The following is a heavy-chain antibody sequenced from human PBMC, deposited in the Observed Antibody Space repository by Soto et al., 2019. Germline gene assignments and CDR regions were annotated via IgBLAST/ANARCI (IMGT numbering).Heavy chain of an antibody. J-gene: IGHJ4*02. D-gene: IGHD3-9*01. V-gene: IGHV1-46*02. CDR2: INPNGGGT. Sequence: QAQLVQSGAEVKKPGASVKVSCKASGYTFNNYYMHWVRQAPGQGLEWMGIINPNGGGTSYSQNLQGRVTVTRDTSTTTVYMELSSVMPEDTAVYFCARTLDSPPYYFDLWGQGTLVTVSS. CDR1: GYTFNNYY. CDR3: ARTLDSPPYYFDL.